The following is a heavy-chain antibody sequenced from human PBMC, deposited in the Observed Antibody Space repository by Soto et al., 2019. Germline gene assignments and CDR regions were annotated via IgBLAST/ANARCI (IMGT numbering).Heavy chain of an antibody. Sequence: SLRLSCAAAGFTFSTYSVNWVRQAPGKGLEWISYISFSSTTIYYADSVKGRFTISRDNAKNSLYLQMNSLRAEDTAVYYCARDIANFDYWGQGTLVTVSS. J-gene: IGHJ4*02. CDR3: ARDIANFDY. CDR1: GFTFSTYS. D-gene: IGHD6-13*01. CDR2: ISFSSTTI. V-gene: IGHV3-48*04.